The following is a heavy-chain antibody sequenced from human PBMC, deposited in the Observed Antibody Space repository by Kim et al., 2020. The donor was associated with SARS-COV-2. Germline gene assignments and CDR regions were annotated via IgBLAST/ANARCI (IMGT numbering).Heavy chain of an antibody. Sequence: ASVKVSCKASGYTFTSYYMHWVRQAPGQGLEWMGIINPSGGSTSYAQKFQGRVTMTRDTSTSTAYMELSSLRSEDTAVYYCARDGAGTRLFDPWGQGTLVTVSS. CDR2: INPSGGST. J-gene: IGHJ5*02. V-gene: IGHV1-46*01. D-gene: IGHD1-1*01. CDR3: ARDGAGTRLFDP. CDR1: GYTFTSYY.